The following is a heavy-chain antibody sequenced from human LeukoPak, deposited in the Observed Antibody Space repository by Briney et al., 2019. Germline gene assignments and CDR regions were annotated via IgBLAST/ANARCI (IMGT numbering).Heavy chain of an antibody. Sequence: SETLSLTCSVYGGSFSGYYWSWIRQPPGKGLEWIGEINHSGSTNYTPSLKSRVTISVDTSKNQFSLKLSSVTAADTAVYYCARGWGAARHLYFDYWGQGTLVTVSS. CDR1: GGSFSGYY. CDR2: INHSGST. J-gene: IGHJ4*02. CDR3: ARGWGAARHLYFDY. D-gene: IGHD6-6*01. V-gene: IGHV4-34*01.